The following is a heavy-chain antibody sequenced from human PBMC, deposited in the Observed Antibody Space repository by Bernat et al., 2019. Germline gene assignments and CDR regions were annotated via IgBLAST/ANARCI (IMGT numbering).Heavy chain of an antibody. D-gene: IGHD1-26*01. V-gene: IGHV3-23*01. CDR1: EFTFSSYA. CDR3: ATTKVVGATMGEAG. J-gene: IGHJ4*02. CDR2: ISGSGGST. Sequence: EVQLLESGGGLVQPGGSLRLSCAASEFTFSSYAMSWVRQAPGKRLEWVSGISGSGGSTYYADSVKGRFTISRDNSKNTLFLQMNSLRAEDTAVYYCATTKVVGATMGEAGWGQGTLVTVSS.